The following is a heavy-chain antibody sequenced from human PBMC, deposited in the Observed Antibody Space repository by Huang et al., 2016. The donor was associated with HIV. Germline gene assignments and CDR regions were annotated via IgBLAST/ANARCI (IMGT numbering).Heavy chain of an antibody. D-gene: IGHD2-15*01. CDR1: GYTVSELS. CDR2: FDPEEVET. V-gene: IGHV1-24*01. CDR3: ATSTPDVGAGVLRSAFDI. Sequence: QVQLVESGAELKKPGASVRVSCKVSGYTVSELSLHWVRQAPENGLEWVGGFDPEEVETIYAKRLQGRVTMTEDTSTDTAYMELSSLRPEDTAVYYCATSTPDVGAGVLRSAFDIWGQGTMVTVSS. J-gene: IGHJ3*02.